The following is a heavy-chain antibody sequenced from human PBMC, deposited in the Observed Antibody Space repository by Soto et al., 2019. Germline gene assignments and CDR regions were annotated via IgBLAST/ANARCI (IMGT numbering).Heavy chain of an antibody. CDR3: ARGAPDSDILTGYYPIGY. CDR2: MNPNSGNT. V-gene: IGHV1-8*01. Sequence: ASVKVSCKASGYTFTSYDINWVRQATGQGLEWMGWMNPNSGNTGYAQKFQGRVTMTRNTSISTAYMELSSLRSEDTAVYYCARGAPDSDILTGYYPIGYWGQGTLVTVSS. J-gene: IGHJ4*02. CDR1: GYTFTSYD. D-gene: IGHD3-9*01.